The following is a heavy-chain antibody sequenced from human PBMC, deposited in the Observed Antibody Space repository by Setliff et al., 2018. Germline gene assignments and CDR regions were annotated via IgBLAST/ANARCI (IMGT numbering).Heavy chain of an antibody. Sequence: ASVKVSCKASGYTFTSYAMHWVRQAPGQRLEWMGWINAGNGNTKYSQKFQGRVTITRDTSASTAYMELSSLRSEDTGVYYCARDGFEIVVVPAAIYYYYYMDVWGKGTTVTVSS. V-gene: IGHV1-3*01. J-gene: IGHJ6*03. CDR1: GYTFTSYA. CDR3: ARDGFEIVVVPAAIYYYYYMDV. CDR2: INAGNGNT. D-gene: IGHD2-2*01.